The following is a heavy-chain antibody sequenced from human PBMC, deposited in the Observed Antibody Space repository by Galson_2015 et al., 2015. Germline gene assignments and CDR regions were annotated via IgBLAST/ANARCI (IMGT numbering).Heavy chain of an antibody. CDR2: VNVITGYT. CDR1: GYKFNSFG. Sequence: SVKVSCKASGYKFNSFGISWVRQAPGQGLEWMGWVNVITGYTKYAQPFPGRVSMTTDTSTSTAYVELTSLRSDDTAVYFCARDVMGGTGWYGDYWGQGTLVSVSS. D-gene: IGHD6-19*01. V-gene: IGHV1-18*01. CDR3: ARDVMGGTGWYGDY. J-gene: IGHJ4*02.